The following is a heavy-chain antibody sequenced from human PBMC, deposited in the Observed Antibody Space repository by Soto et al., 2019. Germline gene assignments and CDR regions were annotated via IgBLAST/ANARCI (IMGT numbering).Heavy chain of an antibody. CDR1: GGTFSSYA. J-gene: IGHJ5*02. CDR3: ARAKGGYCSGGSCYSKGLWFDP. Sequence: SVKVSCKASGGTFSSYAISWVRQAPGQGLEWMGGIIPIFGTANYAQKFQGRVTITADESTSTAYMELSSLRSEDTAVYYCARAKGGYCSGGSCYSKGLWFDPWGQGTLVTVPS. CDR2: IIPIFGTA. D-gene: IGHD2-15*01. V-gene: IGHV1-69*13.